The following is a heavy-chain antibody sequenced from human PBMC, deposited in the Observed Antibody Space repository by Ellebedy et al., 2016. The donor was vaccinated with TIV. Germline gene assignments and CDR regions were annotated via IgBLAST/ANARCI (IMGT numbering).Heavy chain of an antibody. CDR2: MNPNSGNT. V-gene: IGHV1-8*01. D-gene: IGHD3-10*01. CDR1: GYTFTSYD. CDR3: ARMGSGNSWFNP. J-gene: IGHJ5*02. Sequence: ASVKVSCXASGYTFTSYDINWVRQATGQGLEWMGWMNPNSGNTGYAQKFRGRVTMTRNTSISTAYMELSSLRSEDTAVYYCARMGSGNSWFNPWGQGTLVTVSS.